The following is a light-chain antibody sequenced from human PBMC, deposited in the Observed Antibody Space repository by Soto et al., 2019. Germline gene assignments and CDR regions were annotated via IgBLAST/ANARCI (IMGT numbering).Light chain of an antibody. V-gene: IGKV3-11*01. CDR3: QQRSNWPPVFIT. CDR1: QSVSSY. J-gene: IGKJ5*01. Sequence: EIVLTQSPATLSLSPGERATLSCRASQSVSSYLAWYQQKPGQAPRLLIYXASNRATGIPARFSGSGSGTDFTLTISSLEPEDFAVYYCQQRSNWPPVFITCGQGTRLEIK. CDR2: XAS.